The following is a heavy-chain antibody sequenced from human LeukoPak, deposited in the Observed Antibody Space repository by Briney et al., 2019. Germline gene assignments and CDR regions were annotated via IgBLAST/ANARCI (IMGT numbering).Heavy chain of an antibody. D-gene: IGHD3-22*01. CDR2: ISGSGGST. CDR3: AKDRGSDSSGYYYEGFDY. Sequence: PGGSLRLSCAASGFTFSSYAMSWVRPAPGKGLAWVSAISGSGGSTYYADSVKGRFTISRDNSKNTLYLQMNSLRAEDTAVYYCAKDRGSDSSGYYYEGFDYWGQGTLVTVSS. J-gene: IGHJ4*02. CDR1: GFTFSSYA. V-gene: IGHV3-23*01.